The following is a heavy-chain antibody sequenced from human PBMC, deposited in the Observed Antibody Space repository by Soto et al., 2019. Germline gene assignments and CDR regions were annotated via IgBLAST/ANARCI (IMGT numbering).Heavy chain of an antibody. V-gene: IGHV4-4*07. D-gene: IGHD3-22*01. Sequence: SETLSLTCTVFGGSISSYYWSWIRQPAGKGLECIGRLYTSGSTNYNPPLKSRVAMSVDTSKNQCPLQLGSVTAADTAVYYCARDPPSQHYYDSSGFDYWGQGTLVTVSS. J-gene: IGHJ4*02. CDR1: GGSISSYY. CDR3: ARDPPSQHYYDSSGFDY. CDR2: LYTSGST.